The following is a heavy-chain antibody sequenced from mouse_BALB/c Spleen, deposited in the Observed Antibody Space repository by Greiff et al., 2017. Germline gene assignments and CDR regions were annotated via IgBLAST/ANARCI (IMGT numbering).Heavy chain of an antibody. V-gene: IGHV14-3*02. Sequence: EVQLQQSGAELVKPGASVKLSCTASGFNIKDTYMHWVKQRPEQGLEWIGRIDPANGNTKYDPKFQGKATITAYTSSNTAYLQLSSLTSEDTAVYYCARHGNYGYAMDYWGQGTSVTVSS. J-gene: IGHJ4*01. CDR1: GFNIKDTY. D-gene: IGHD2-1*01. CDR2: IDPANGNT. CDR3: ARHGNYGYAMDY.